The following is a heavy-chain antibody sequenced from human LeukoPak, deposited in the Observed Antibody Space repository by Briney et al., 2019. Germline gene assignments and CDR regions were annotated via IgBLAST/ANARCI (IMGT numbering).Heavy chain of an antibody. J-gene: IGHJ4*02. D-gene: IGHD2-8*01. CDR2: ISSSSGYT. CDR1: GFTFSDYY. Sequence: GGSLRLSCAASGFTFSDYYMSWIRQAPGKGLEWVSYISSSSGYTNYADSVKGRFTISRDNAKNSLYLQMNSLGAEDTAVYYCARVDEGRNGVTVGYWGQGTLVTVSS. V-gene: IGHV3-11*06. CDR3: ARVDEGRNGVTVGY.